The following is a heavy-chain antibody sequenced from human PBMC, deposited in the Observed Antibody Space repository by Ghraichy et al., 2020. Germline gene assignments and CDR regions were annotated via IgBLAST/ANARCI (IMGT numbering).Heavy chain of an antibody. CDR1: GGSISSYY. CDR2: IYYSGST. D-gene: IGHD3-10*01. J-gene: IGHJ4*02. Sequence: SETLSLTCTVSGGSISSYYWSWIRQPPGKGLEWIGYIYYSGSTNYNPSLKSRVTISVDTSKNQFSLKLSSVTAADTAVYYCASSGFGELSSIDYWGQGTLVTVSS. CDR3: ASSGFGELSSIDY. V-gene: IGHV4-59*08.